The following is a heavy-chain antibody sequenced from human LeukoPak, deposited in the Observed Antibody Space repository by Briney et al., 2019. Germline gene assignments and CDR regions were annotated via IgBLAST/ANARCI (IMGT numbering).Heavy chain of an antibody. D-gene: IGHD3-9*01. J-gene: IGHJ5*02. V-gene: IGHV1-69*13. Sequence: SVKVSCKASGGTFSSYAISWVRQAPGQGLEWMGGIIPIFGTANYAQKFQGRVTITADESTSTAYMELSSLRSEDTAVYYCARVTIHPNWFDPWGQGTLVTVSS. CDR3: ARVTIHPNWFDP. CDR1: GGTFSSYA. CDR2: IIPIFGTA.